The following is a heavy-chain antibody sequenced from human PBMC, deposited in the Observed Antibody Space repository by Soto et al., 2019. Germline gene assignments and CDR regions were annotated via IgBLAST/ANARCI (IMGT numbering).Heavy chain of an antibody. D-gene: IGHD2-15*01. Sequence: SVKVSCKASGGTFSSYTISWVRQAPGQGLEWMGRIIPILGIANYAQKFQGRVTITADKSTSTAYMELSSLRSEDTAVYYCARGLYCSGGSCYHRLVYWGQGTLVTVSS. CDR2: IIPILGIA. CDR3: ARGLYCSGGSCYHRLVY. V-gene: IGHV1-69*02. CDR1: GGTFSSYT. J-gene: IGHJ4*02.